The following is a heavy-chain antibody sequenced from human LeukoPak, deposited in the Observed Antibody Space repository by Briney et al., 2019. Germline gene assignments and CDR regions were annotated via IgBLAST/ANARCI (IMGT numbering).Heavy chain of an antibody. Sequence: PSETLSLTCTVSGDSISSTNYYWGWIRQPPGKGLEWIGSVYYSGSTYYNPSLKSRVTISVDTSKNQFSLKLSSVTAADTAVYYCARLRYSSGRVEYYFDYWGQGTLVTVSS. D-gene: IGHD6-19*01. V-gene: IGHV4-39*01. CDR2: VYYSGST. CDR3: ARLRYSSGRVEYYFDY. CDR1: GDSISSTNYY. J-gene: IGHJ4*02.